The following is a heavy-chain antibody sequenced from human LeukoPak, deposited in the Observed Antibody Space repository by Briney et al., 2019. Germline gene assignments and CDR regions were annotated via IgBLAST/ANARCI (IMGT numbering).Heavy chain of an antibody. J-gene: IGHJ4*02. D-gene: IGHD6-19*01. CDR2: INHSGST. CDR1: GGSFSGCY. CDR3: ASKAVRTFDY. V-gene: IGHV4-34*01. Sequence: PSETLSLTCAVYGGSFSGCYWSWIRQPPGKGLEWIGEINHSGSTNYNPSLKSRVTISVDTSKNQFSLKLSSVTAADTAVYYCASKAVRTFDYWGQGTLVTVSS.